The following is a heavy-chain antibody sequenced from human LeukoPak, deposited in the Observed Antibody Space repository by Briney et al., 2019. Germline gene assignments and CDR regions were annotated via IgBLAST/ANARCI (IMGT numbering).Heavy chain of an antibody. J-gene: IGHJ4*02. D-gene: IGHD1-26*01. CDR2: INPNSGGT. V-gene: IGHV1-2*02. Sequence: ASVKVSCKASGYTFTGYYMHWVRQAPGQGLEWMGWINPNSGGTNYGQKFQGRVTMTRDTSISTAYMELSSARSDDTAVYYCARGGLGTTSYWGQGTLVTVSS. CDR1: GYTFTGYY. CDR3: ARGGLGTTSY.